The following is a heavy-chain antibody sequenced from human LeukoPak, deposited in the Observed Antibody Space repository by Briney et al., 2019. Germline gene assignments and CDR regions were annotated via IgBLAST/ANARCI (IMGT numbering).Heavy chain of an antibody. CDR2: IVPIFGTA. CDR1: GGTFSSYA. Sequence: GASVKVSCKASGGTFSSYAVSWVRQAPGQGLEWMGGIVPIFGTANYAQKFQGRVTITADESTSTAYMELSRLRSDDTAVYYCASIVVVPAAKGGGNWFDPWGQGTLVTVSS. J-gene: IGHJ5*02. CDR3: ASIVVVPAAKGGGNWFDP. D-gene: IGHD2-2*01. V-gene: IGHV1-69*13.